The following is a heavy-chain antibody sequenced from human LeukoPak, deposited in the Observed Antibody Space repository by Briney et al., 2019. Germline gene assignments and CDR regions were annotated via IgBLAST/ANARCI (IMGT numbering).Heavy chain of an antibody. D-gene: IGHD6-13*01. V-gene: IGHV1-2*02. CDR1: GYTFTGYY. CDR3: ARPSSSWYFDDAFDI. Sequence: GASVKVSCKASGYTFTGYYMHWVRQAPGQGLEWMGWINPNSGDTNYAQKFQGRVTMTRDTSISTAYMELSRLRSDDTAVYYCARPSSSWYFDDAFDIWGQGTMVTVSS. J-gene: IGHJ3*02. CDR2: INPNSGDT.